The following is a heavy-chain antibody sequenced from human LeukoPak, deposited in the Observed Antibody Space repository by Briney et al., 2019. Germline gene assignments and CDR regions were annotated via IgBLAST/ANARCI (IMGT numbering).Heavy chain of an antibody. D-gene: IGHD2-2*01. CDR2: FDPEDGET. CDR3: ATGRLYCSSTSCPPPFDY. J-gene: IGHJ4*02. V-gene: IGHV1-24*01. CDR1: GYTLTELS. Sequence: ASVKVSCKVSGYTLTELSMHWVRQAPGKGLEWMGGFDPEDGETIYAQKFQGRVTMTEDTSTGTAYMELSSLRSEDTAVYYCATGRLYCSSTSCPPPFDYWGQGTLVTVSS.